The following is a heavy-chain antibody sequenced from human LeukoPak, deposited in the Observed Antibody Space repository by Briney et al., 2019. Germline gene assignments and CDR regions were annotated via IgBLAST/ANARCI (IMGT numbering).Heavy chain of an antibody. V-gene: IGHV3-30*02. CDR2: IRFDGGDK. Sequence: GGSLRLSCAASGFSFRDYGMHWVRRTPGKGLEWVAFIRFDGGDKYYADSVRGRFTISRYTSTNTLYLQMNGLRTEDTAPYYCVNDDDWGFGSWGQGTPVTVSS. CDR3: VNDDDWGFGS. D-gene: IGHD7-27*01. J-gene: IGHJ4*02. CDR1: GFSFRDYG.